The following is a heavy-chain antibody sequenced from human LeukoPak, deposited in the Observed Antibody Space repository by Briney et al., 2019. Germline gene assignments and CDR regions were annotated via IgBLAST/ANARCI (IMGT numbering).Heavy chain of an antibody. CDR3: ARDRGSGYYWKIDY. D-gene: IGHD3-22*01. J-gene: IGHJ4*02. V-gene: IGHV4-39*07. Sequence: SETLSLACTVSGGSISSSSYYWGWIRQPPGKGLEWIGSIYYSGSTYYNPSLKSRVTISVDTSKNQFSLKLSSVTAADTAVYYCARDRGSGYYWKIDYWGQGTLVTVSS. CDR1: GGSISSSSYY. CDR2: IYYSGST.